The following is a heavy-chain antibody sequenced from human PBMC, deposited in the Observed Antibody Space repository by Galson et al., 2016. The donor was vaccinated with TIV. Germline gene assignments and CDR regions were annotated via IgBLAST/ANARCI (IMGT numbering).Heavy chain of an antibody. J-gene: IGHJ4*02. Sequence: SVKVSCKASGATFSRYAFNWVRQAPGQGLGWMGRIIPIFDSTNYAQNFQGRVTIIADKSTNTVYMEVSRLRSDDTAVYYCARDSVSFGSGSYYPSSFDYWGQGTLVTVSS. CDR3: ARDSVSFGSGSYYPSSFDY. D-gene: IGHD3-10*01. V-gene: IGHV1-69*06. CDR2: IIPIFDST. CDR1: GATFSRYA.